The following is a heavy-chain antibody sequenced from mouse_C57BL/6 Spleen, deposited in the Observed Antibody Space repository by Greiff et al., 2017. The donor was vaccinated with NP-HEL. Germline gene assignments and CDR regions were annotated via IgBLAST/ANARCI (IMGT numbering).Heavy chain of an antibody. V-gene: IGHV1-15*01. D-gene: IGHD1-1*01. J-gene: IGHJ2*01. Sequence: VQLQQSGAELVRPGASVTLSCKASGYTFTDYEMHWVKQTPVHGLEWIGAIDPETGGTAYNQKFKGKAILTADKSSSTAYMELRSLTSEDAAVYYCTRRRDDSGSSRNFDYWGQGTTRTVSS. CDR3: TRRRDDSGSSRNFDY. CDR1: GYTFTDYE. CDR2: IDPETGGT.